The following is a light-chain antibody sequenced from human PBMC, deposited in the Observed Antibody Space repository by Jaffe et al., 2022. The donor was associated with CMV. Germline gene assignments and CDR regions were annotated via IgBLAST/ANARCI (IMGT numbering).Light chain of an antibody. J-gene: IGLJ1*01. Sequence: QPVLTQPPSVSGAPGQRVTISCTGSSSNIGAGYDVHWYQQLPGTAPKLLIYDDANRPSGVPDRFSGSKSGTSASLAITGLQAEDEADYYCQSYDNSLSIYVFGTGTRVTVL. CDR2: DDA. CDR3: QSYDNSLSIYV. CDR1: SSNIGAGYD. V-gene: IGLV1-40*01.